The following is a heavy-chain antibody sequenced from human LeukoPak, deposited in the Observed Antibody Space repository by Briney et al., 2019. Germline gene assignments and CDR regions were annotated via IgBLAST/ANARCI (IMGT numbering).Heavy chain of an antibody. CDR2: ISGSGGST. D-gene: IGHD3-22*01. J-gene: IGHJ4*02. Sequence: GGSPRLSCAASGFTFSSYAMSWVRQAPGKGLEWVSAISGSGGSTYYADSVKGRFTISRDNSKNTLYLQMNSLRAEDTAVYYCAKVVYDSSGYYFYYWGQGTLVAVSP. V-gene: IGHV3-23*01. CDR1: GFTFSSYA. CDR3: AKVVYDSSGYYFYY.